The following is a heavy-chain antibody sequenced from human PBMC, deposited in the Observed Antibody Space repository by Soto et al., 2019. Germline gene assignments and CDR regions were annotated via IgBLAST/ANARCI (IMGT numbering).Heavy chain of an antibody. CDR1: GGSISSGGYY. CDR3: ARENDDFSAAFDI. D-gene: IGHD3-3*01. J-gene: IGHJ3*02. V-gene: IGHV4-31*03. CDR2: IYYSGST. Sequence: SETLSLTCTVSGGSISSGGYYWSWIRQHPGKGLEWIGYIYYSGSTYYNPSLKSRVTISVDTSKNQFSLKLSSVTAADTAVYYCARENDDFSAAFDIWGQGTMVTVSS.